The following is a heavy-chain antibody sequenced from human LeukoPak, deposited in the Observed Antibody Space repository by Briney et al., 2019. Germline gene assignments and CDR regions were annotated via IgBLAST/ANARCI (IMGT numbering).Heavy chain of an antibody. Sequence: GGSLRLSCAVFGFTFSSYWMRWVRQAPGKGLVWVSGIKGDGGEITYADSVKGRVTISRDNAKNTVYLQLNSLRAEDTAVYYCISESTSRNWYNWGQGTLVTVSS. V-gene: IGHV3-74*03. CDR3: ISESTSRNWYN. D-gene: IGHD6-13*01. CDR1: GFTFSSYW. CDR2: IKGDGGEI. J-gene: IGHJ4*02.